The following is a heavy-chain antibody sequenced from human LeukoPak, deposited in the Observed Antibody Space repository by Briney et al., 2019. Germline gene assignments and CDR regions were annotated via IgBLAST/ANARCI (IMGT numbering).Heavy chain of an antibody. CDR3: ARGDCSSTSCYYFWDY. D-gene: IGHD2-2*01. Sequence: ASVKVSCKASGYTFTNYAMHWVRQAPGQRLEWMGWINAGNGNTKYSQEFQGRVTITRDTSASTAYMELSSLTSEDMAVYYCARGDCSSTSCYYFWDYWGQGTLVTVSS. CDR1: GYTFTNYA. J-gene: IGHJ4*02. V-gene: IGHV1-3*03. CDR2: INAGNGNT.